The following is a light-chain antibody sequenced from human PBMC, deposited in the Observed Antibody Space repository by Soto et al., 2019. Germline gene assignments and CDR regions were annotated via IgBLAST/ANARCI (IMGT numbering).Light chain of an antibody. CDR1: QSVSSN. J-gene: IGKJ4*01. Sequence: EIVMTQSPATLSVSPGERATLSCRASQSVSSNLAWYQQKPGQAPRLLIYGASTRATGIPARLSGSGSGTEFTLTISSLQSEDFAVYYCQQYNNWPFTFGGGTKVDIK. V-gene: IGKV3-15*01. CDR2: GAS. CDR3: QQYNNWPFT.